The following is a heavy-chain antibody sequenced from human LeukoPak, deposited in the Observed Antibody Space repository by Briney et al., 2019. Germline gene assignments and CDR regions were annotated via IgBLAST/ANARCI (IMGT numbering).Heavy chain of an antibody. V-gene: IGHV4-4*08. CDR2: IQNSAIYRAKI. D-gene: IGHD3-3*01. CDR3: ARDVGGYDFWSGYYNDAFDI. CDR1: GGSISSYY. Sequence: PSETLSLTCAVSGGSISSYYWTWIRQPPGKGLEWVGYIQNSAIYRAKIKSSPSLQSRVSLSIDTSKNQVSLTVNSVTAADTAVYYCARDVGGYDFWSGYYNDAFDIWGQGTMVTVSS. J-gene: IGHJ3*02.